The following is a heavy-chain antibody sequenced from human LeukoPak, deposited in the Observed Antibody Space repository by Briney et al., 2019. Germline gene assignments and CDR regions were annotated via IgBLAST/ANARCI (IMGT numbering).Heavy chain of an antibody. Sequence: GGSLRLSCAASGFTFSSYAMSWVRQAPGKGLEWVSTISNSGGTTYCADSVKGRFTISRDDSENTLYLQMNSLRAEDTAVYYCAKATGYLLWGQGTLVTVSS. CDR3: AKATGYLL. D-gene: IGHD1-14*01. V-gene: IGHV3-23*01. J-gene: IGHJ4*02. CDR1: GFTFSSYA. CDR2: ISNSGGTT.